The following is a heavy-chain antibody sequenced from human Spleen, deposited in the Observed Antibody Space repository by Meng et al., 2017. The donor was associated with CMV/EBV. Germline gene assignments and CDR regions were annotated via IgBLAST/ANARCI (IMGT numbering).Heavy chain of an antibody. CDR3: ARGARTLGYGMDV. V-gene: IGHV1-69*02. CDR2: IIPILNIS. CDR1: GGMFSSYS. Sequence: QVKLVQSGAEVKTPGSSVKVSCKASGGMFSSYSISWVRQAPGQGLEWMGRIIPILNISNYAQNFQGRVTITADTSTSTAFMELSSLRSEDTAVFYCARGARTLGYGMDVWGQGTTVTVSS. D-gene: IGHD5-12*01. J-gene: IGHJ6*02.